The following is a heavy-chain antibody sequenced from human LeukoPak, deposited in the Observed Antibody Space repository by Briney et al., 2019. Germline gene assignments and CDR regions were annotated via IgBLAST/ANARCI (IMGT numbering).Heavy chain of an antibody. J-gene: IGHJ4*02. Sequence: DPGGSLRLSCAASGFTFSTYSMNWVRQAPGKGLEWVSSISSSSSYIYYGDSVKGRFTISRDNSKNTLYLQMNSLRAEDTAVYYCAKDRGVWFGESGPNYFDYWGQGTLVTVSS. CDR2: ISSSSSYI. CDR3: AKDRGVWFGESGPNYFDY. V-gene: IGHV3-21*04. CDR1: GFTFSTYS. D-gene: IGHD3-10*01.